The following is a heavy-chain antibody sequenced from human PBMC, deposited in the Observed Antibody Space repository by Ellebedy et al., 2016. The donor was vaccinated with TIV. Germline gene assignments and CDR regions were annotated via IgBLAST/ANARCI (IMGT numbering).Heavy chain of an antibody. J-gene: IGHJ3*02. Sequence: GGSLRLSXAASGFTFSTYWMHWVRQAPGKGLVWVSRISGDGSSTIYADSVRGRFTISRDNARNTLYLQMNSLRAEDTAVYYCVTRQQTLTTKWGAFDIWGQGTIVTVSS. D-gene: IGHD4-17*01. CDR1: GFTFSTYW. CDR3: VTRQQTLTTKWGAFDI. V-gene: IGHV3-74*01. CDR2: ISGDGSST.